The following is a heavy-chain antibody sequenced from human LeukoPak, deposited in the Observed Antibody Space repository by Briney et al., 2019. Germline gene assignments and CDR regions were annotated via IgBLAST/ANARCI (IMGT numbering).Heavy chain of an antibody. Sequence: SETLSLTCGVSGYAMSSSDWWGWIRQPPEKELERIGYIYYSGSADYNPSLKSRVTMSIDTSNNQFSLRLNSVTALDTAIYYCAGGGKYYWAPDFWGQGTLVTVSS. D-gene: IGHD3-10*01. CDR1: GYAMSSSDW. J-gene: IGHJ4*02. CDR2: IYYSGSA. CDR3: AGGGKYYWAPDF. V-gene: IGHV4-28*06.